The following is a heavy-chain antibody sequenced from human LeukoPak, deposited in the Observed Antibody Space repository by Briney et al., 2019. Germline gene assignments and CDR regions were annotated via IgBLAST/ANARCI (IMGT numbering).Heavy chain of an antibody. J-gene: IGHJ4*02. CDR2: IYYSGST. V-gene: IGHV4-59*01. CDR3: ARVSSGWSTDYYFDY. D-gene: IGHD6-19*01. CDR1: GGSISSYY. Sequence: PSETLSLTCTVSGGSISSYYWSWIRQPPGKGLEWIGYIYYSGSTNYTPSLKSRVTISVDTSKNQFSLNLSSVTAADTAVYYCARVSSGWSTDYYFDYWGQGTLVTVSS.